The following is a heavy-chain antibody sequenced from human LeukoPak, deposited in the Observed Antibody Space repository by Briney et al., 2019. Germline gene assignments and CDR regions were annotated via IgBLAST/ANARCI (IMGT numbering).Heavy chain of an antibody. CDR2: ISSTDTTM. CDR3: ARGGVFGATYSWFDP. D-gene: IGHD3-3*01. V-gene: IGHV3-11*01. Sequence: VGSLRLSSAASGFIFSDYYMTWIRQAPGKGLEWLSYISSTDTTMYQADSVKGRFTVSRDDAKNSLYLQMDSLRAEDAAVYYCARGGVFGATYSWFDPWGQGTLVTVSS. J-gene: IGHJ5*02. CDR1: GFIFSDYY.